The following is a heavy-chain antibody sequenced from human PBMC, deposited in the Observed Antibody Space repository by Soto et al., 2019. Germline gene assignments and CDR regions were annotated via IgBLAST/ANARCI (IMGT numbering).Heavy chain of an antibody. D-gene: IGHD6-19*01. CDR3: ARGQYSSGWHFDY. CDR2: ISYDGSNK. CDR1: GFTFSSYA. V-gene: IGHV3-30-3*01. J-gene: IGHJ4*02. Sequence: PGGSLRLSCAASGFTFSSYAMHWVRQAPGKGLEWVAVISYDGSNKYYADSVKGRFTISRDNSKNTLYLQMSSLRAEDTAVYYCARGQYSSGWHFDYWGQGTLVTVSS.